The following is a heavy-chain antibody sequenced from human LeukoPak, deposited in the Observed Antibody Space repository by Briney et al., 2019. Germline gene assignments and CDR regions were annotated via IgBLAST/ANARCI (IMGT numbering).Heavy chain of an antibody. D-gene: IGHD1-26*01. V-gene: IGHV3-43*02. CDR2: ISGDGGST. CDR3: AKNSGSSYYLDY. Sequence: GGSLRLSCAASGFTFDAYAMPWARQAPGKGLEWVSLISGDGGSTYYADSVKGRFTISRDNSKNSLYLQMNSLRTEDTALYYCAKNSGSSYYLDYWGQGTLVTVSS. J-gene: IGHJ4*02. CDR1: GFTFDAYA.